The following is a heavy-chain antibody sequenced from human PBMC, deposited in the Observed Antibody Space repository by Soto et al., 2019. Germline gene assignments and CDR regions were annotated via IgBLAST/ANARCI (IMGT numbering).Heavy chain of an antibody. J-gene: IGHJ6*02. CDR3: AREVVPAAIHYYGMDV. CDR2: ISSSGSTI. V-gene: IGHV3-48*03. CDR1: GFTFSSYE. D-gene: IGHD2-2*01. Sequence: EVQLVESGGGLVQPGGSLRLSCAASGFTFSSYEMNWVRQAPGKGLEWVSYISSSGSTIYYEDSVKGRFTISRDNAKNSLYLQMNSLRAEDTAVYYCAREVVPAAIHYYGMDVWGRGTTVTVSS.